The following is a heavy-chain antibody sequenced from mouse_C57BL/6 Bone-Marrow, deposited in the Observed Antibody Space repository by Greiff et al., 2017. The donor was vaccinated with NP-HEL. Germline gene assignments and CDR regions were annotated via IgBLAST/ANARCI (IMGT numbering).Heavy chain of an antibody. CDR3: ARDGSYGSSYVRYFDV. Sequence: QVQLQQSGAELMKPGASVKLSCKATGYTFTGYWIEWVKQRPGHGLEWIGEILPGSGSTNYNEKFKGKATFTADTSSNTAYMQLSSLTTEDSAIYYCARDGSYGSSYVRYFDVWGTGTTVTVSS. CDR1: GYTFTGYW. J-gene: IGHJ1*03. D-gene: IGHD1-1*01. V-gene: IGHV1-9*01. CDR2: ILPGSGST.